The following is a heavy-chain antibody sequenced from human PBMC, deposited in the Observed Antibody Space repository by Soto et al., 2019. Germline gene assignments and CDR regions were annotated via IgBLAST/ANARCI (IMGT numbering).Heavy chain of an antibody. CDR3: ASQKEGSYYDFWSAVSRSYYYCMDV. V-gene: IGHV3-21*01. J-gene: IGHJ6*02. CDR2: ISSSSSYI. CDR1: GFTFSSYS. D-gene: IGHD3-3*01. Sequence: PGGSLRLSCAASGFTFSSYSMNWVRQAPGKGLEWVSSISSSSSYIYYADSVKGRFTISRDNAKNSLYLQMNSLRAEDTAVYYCASQKEGSYYDFWSAVSRSYYYCMDVWGQGTPVTVSS.